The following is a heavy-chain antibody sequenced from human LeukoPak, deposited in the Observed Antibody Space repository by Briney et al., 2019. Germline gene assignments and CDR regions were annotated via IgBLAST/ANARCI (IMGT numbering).Heavy chain of an antibody. D-gene: IGHD5-12*01. V-gene: IGHV4-59*05. CDR2: IYYSGST. CDR3: ARLISGYFFDP. J-gene: IGHJ5*02. CDR1: GGPISSYY. Sequence: SETLSLTCTVSGGPISSYYWSWIRQPPGKGLEWIGSIYYSGSTYYNPSLKSRVTISVDTSKNQFSLKLSSVTAADTAVYYCARLISGYFFDPWGQGTLVTVSS.